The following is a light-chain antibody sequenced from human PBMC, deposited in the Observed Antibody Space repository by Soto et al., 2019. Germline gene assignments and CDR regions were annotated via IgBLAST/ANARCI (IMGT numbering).Light chain of an antibody. Sequence: IVKTQSPATLSVSPGERATLSCRASQSVSSNLAWYQQKPGQAPRLLIFAASTRATVIPARFRGSGSGTEFTLTIIDLQTGEVAFSSGQSSTSWSGTLGRGNQVDIK. CDR1: QSVSSN. J-gene: IGKJ1*01. CDR3: QSSTSWSGT. V-gene: IGKV3-15*01. CDR2: AAS.